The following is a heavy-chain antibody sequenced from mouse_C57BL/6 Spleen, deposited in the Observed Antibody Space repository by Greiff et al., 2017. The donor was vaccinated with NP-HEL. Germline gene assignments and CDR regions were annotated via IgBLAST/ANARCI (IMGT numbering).Heavy chain of an antibody. D-gene: IGHD2-4*01. CDR3: AGYYDYYWYFDV. CDR1: GYAFSSSW. V-gene: IGHV1-82*01. J-gene: IGHJ1*03. Sequence: QVQLKQSGPELVKPGASVKISCKASGYAFSSSWMNWVKQRPGKGLEWIGRIYPGDGDTNYNGKFKGKATLTADKSSSTAYMQLSSLTSEDSAVYFCAGYYDYYWYFDVWGTGTTVTVSS. CDR2: IYPGDGDT.